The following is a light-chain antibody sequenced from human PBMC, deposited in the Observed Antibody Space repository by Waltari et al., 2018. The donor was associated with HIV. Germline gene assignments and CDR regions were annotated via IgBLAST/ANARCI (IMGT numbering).Light chain of an antibody. V-gene: IGKV1-5*03. CDR3: QQYNTYPLT. Sequence: DIQMTQSPPTLSASVGDRVTITCRASQSISSWLAWYQQKPGRAPKLLIYKASTLESGVPSRCSGSGSGTQFTLNVSSLQPDDFATYYCQQYNTYPLTFGGGTKVEIK. CDR2: KAS. CDR1: QSISSW. J-gene: IGKJ4*01.